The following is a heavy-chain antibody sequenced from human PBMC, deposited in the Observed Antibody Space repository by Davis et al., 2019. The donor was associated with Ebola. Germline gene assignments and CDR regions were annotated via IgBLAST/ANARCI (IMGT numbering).Heavy chain of an antibody. CDR3: ASSSYHYYHGMDV. Sequence: GESLKISCAASGFTFSSYSMNWVRQAPGKGLEWVSYISSSSSTIYYADSVKGRFTISRDNAKNSLYLQMNSLRDEDTAVYYCASSSYHYYHGMDVWGQGTTVTVSS. CDR2: ISSSSSTI. D-gene: IGHD3-22*01. V-gene: IGHV3-48*02. CDR1: GFTFSSYS. J-gene: IGHJ6*01.